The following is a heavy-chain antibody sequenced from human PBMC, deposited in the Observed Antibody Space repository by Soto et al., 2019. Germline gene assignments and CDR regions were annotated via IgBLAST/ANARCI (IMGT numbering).Heavy chain of an antibody. CDR3: ARMVRGSNIDYYHYLDV. J-gene: IGHJ6*03. CDR2: ISASNGDT. Sequence: QVQLVQSGAVMKKPGASVKVSCKASGYTFTSHGLSWVRQAPGQGLGWMGWISASNGDTNYAQKYQGRVTVTTDTSTSTGYMEVRSRRSEDTAEYYCARMVRGSNIDYYHYLDVWVDGTTVTVSS. CDR1: GYTFTSHG. D-gene: IGHD3-10*01. V-gene: IGHV1-18*01.